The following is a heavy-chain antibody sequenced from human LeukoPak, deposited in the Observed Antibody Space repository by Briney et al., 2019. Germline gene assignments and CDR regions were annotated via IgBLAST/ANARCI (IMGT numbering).Heavy chain of an antibody. J-gene: IGHJ4*02. CDR1: GDSVSDNSAA. D-gene: IGHD1-26*01. Sequence: SQTLSLTCAISGDSVSDNSAAWHWIRQSPSRGLEWLGRTYYRSKWYNDYATSVKSRITINPDTSKNQFSLQLNSVTPEDTAVYYCARSSGSYYGGPFDYWGQGTLVTVSS. CDR2: TYYRSKWYN. V-gene: IGHV6-1*01. CDR3: ARSSGSYYGGPFDY.